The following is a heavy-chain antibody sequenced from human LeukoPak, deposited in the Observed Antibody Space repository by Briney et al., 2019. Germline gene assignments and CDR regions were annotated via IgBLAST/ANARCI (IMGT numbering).Heavy chain of an antibody. CDR1: GGSLKNFA. CDR2: FNHIYGTT. D-gene: IGHD2-8*02. J-gene: IGHJ3*02. V-gene: IGHV1-69*01. Sequence: GSSVKVSCKASGGSLKNFAISWVRQAPGQGPEWMGGFNHIYGTTNYAQKFQGRVTITVDDSTNIAYLDLSSLRSDDTALYYCARRVVWFSWTRLDAFDIWGQGTMVTVSS. CDR3: ARRVVWFSWTRLDAFDI.